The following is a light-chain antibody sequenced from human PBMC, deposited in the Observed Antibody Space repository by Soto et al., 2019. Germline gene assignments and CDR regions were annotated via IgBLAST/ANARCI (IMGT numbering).Light chain of an antibody. Sequence: EIVLSQSPATLSLSPGGRATLSCRASQSVGSYLAWYQHIPGQAPRLLIYDASKRATGIPARFSGSGSGTDFTLTISSLEPEDFAVYYCQQRSNWPPTWTFGQGTKVEVK. CDR3: QQRSNWPPTWT. V-gene: IGKV3-11*01. CDR1: QSVGSY. J-gene: IGKJ1*01. CDR2: DAS.